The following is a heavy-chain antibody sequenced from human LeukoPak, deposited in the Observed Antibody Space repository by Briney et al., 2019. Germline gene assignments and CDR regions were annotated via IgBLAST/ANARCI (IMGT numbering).Heavy chain of an antibody. D-gene: IGHD3-10*01. CDR1: GYTFTGYY. CDR2: INPNSGGT. J-gene: IGHJ4*02. V-gene: IGHV1-2*02. Sequence: ASVKVSCMDSGYTFTGYYLHGVRPAPGQGVAWMGWINPNSGGTNYAQTFQGRVTMTRDTSISTAYMELSRLRSDDTAAYYCARDSLWFGEFPFDYWGQGTLVTVSS. CDR3: ARDSLWFGEFPFDY.